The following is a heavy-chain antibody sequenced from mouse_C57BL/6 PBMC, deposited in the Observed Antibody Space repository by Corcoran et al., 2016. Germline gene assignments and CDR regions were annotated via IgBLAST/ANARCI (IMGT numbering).Heavy chain of an antibody. CDR1: GYTFTDYY. Sequence: EVQLQQSGPELVKPGASVKISCKASGYTFTDYYMNWVKQSHGKSLEWIGDINPNNGGTSYNQKFKGKATLTVDKSSSPAYMELRSLTAEDSAVYYCARDYYGSSWYFDVWGTGTTGTVSS. J-gene: IGHJ1*03. CDR3: ARDYYGSSWYFDV. V-gene: IGHV1-26*01. CDR2: INPNNGGT. D-gene: IGHD1-1*01.